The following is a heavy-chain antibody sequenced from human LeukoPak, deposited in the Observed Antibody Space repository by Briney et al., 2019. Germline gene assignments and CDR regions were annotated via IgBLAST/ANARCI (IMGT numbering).Heavy chain of an antibody. J-gene: IGHJ5*02. CDR2: ISSSGSTM. CDR1: GFISSDYY. D-gene: IGHD1-26*01. V-gene: IGHV3-11*04. CDR3: ARDRGSGIFDP. Sequence: GGSLRLSCAASGFISSDYYTSWVRQAPGKGREWGSYISSSGSTMYYGDFVKDRFTISRDNAKNSLYLQMNSLRAEDTAVYYCARDRGSGIFDPWGQGTLVTVSS.